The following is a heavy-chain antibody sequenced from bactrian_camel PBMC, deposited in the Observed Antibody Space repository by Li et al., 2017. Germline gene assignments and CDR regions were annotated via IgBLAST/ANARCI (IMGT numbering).Heavy chain of an antibody. CDR2: VNSDGKK. J-gene: IGHJ4*01. Sequence: HVQLVESGGGMAEAGGSLSLSCSVSGYRYTSCRLGWYRQVAGQEREGVAGVNSDGKKYYSASVMGRFTASVDHVNNALYLEMNNLKPEDTAMYYCAADLPACGTYDDLWQYDYRGQGTQVTVS. CDR3: AADLPACGTYDDLWQYDY. CDR1: GYRYTSCR. D-gene: IGHD7*01. V-gene: IGHV3S55*01.